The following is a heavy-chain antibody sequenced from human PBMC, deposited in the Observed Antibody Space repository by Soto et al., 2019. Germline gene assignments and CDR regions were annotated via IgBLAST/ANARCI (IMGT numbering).Heavy chain of an antibody. V-gene: IGHV3-30-3*01. CDR1: GFTFSSYA. CDR3: ASPGRSGCDGGDY. CDR2: ISYDGSNK. Sequence: QVQLVESGGGVVQPGRSLRLSCAASGFTFSSYAMHWVRQAPGKGLEWVAVISYDGSNKYYADSVKGRFTISRDNSKTTLYLQMNSLRAEATAVYYCASPGRSGCDGGDYWGQGTLVTVSS. D-gene: IGHD6-19*01. J-gene: IGHJ4*02.